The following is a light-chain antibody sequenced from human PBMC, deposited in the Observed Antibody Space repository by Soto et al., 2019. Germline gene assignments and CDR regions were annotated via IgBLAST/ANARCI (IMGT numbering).Light chain of an antibody. V-gene: IGKV4-1*01. CDR2: WAS. Sequence: DIVMTQSPDALAVSLGERATINCKSSQSVLYSSNNKNYLAWYQQKPGQPPKLLIYWASTRESGVPDRFSGSGSGTDFPLTISSLQAEDVAVDYCQQYYNTPYTFGQGNKLEIK. CDR3: QQYYNTPYT. J-gene: IGKJ2*01. CDR1: QSVLYSSNNKNY.